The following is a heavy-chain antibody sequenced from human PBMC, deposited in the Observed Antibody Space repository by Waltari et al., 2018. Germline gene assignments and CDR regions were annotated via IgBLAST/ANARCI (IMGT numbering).Heavy chain of an antibody. CDR1: GFTFSSYA. V-gene: IGHV3-23*01. J-gene: IGHJ4*02. CDR3: AIDSRVAAAGSAAKGPFVDY. CDR2: ISGSGGST. D-gene: IGHD6-13*01. Sequence: EVQLLESGGGLVQPGGSLRLSCAASGFTFSSYALSWVRQAPGTGLEWVSAISGSGGSTYYADSVKGRFTISRDNSKNTLYLQMNSLRAEDTAVYYCAIDSRVAAAGSAAKGPFVDYWGQGTLVTVSS.